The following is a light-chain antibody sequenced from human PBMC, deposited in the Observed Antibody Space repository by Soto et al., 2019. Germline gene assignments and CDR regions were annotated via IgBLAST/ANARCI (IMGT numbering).Light chain of an antibody. J-gene: IGKJ1*01. CDR1: QSVSSSY. V-gene: IGKV3-20*01. Sequence: EIVLTQSPGTLSLSPGERATLSCRASQSVSSSYLAWYQQKPGQAPRLLIYGASSRATGIPDRFSGSGSGTDFTLTIGRLEPEDFAVYYCQQYGSSTGPFGQGTKVDIK. CDR3: QQYGSSTGP. CDR2: GAS.